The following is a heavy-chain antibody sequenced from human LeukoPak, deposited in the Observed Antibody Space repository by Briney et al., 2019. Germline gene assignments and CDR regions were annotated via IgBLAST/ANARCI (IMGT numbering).Heavy chain of an antibody. V-gene: IGHV3-48*03. D-gene: IGHD2-15*01. CDR3: ARGADGVSSNSRGWFDP. CDR2: ISSSGSTI. Sequence: GGSLRLSCAASGFTFSSYEMNWVRQAPGQGLEWVSYISSSGSTIYYADSVKGRFTISRDNARNSLYLQMNTLRAEDTAVYSCARGADGVSSNSRGWFDPWGQGTLVTVSS. CDR1: GFTFSSYE. J-gene: IGHJ5*02.